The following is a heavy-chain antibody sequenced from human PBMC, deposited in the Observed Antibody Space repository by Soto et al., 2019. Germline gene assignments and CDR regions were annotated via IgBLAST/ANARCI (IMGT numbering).Heavy chain of an antibody. D-gene: IGHD6-19*01. CDR1: GGSFSGYY. J-gene: IGHJ5*02. CDR3: ARGIAVAGINWFDP. Sequence: SETLSLTCAVYGGSFSGYYWSWIRQPPGKGLEWIGEINHSGSTNYNPSLKSRVTISVDTSKNQFSLKLSSVTAADTAVYYCARGIAVAGINWFDPWGQGTLVTVSS. CDR2: INHSGST. V-gene: IGHV4-34*01.